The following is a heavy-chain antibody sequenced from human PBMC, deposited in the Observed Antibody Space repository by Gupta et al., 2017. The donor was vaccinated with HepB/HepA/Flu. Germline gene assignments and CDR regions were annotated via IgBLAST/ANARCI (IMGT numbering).Heavy chain of an antibody. CDR2: IKQDGSEK. CDR3: ATDIRGGYYYYYMDV. D-gene: IGHD3-10*01. CDR1: GFTFSSYW. V-gene: IGHV3-7*01. Sequence: EVQLVESGGGLVQPGGSLRLSCAASGFTFSSYWMSWVRQAPGKGLEWVANIKQDGSEKYYVDSVKGRFTISRDNAKNSLYLQMNSLRAEDTAVYYCATDIRGGYYYYYMDVWGKGTTVTVSS. J-gene: IGHJ6*03.